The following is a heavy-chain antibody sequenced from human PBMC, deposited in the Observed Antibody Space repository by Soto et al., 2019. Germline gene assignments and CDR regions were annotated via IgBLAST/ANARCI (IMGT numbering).Heavy chain of an antibody. Sequence: SETLSLTCAVSSGSITSSNWWSWVRQPPGKGLEWIGSIYYSGSTYYNPSLKSRVTISVDTSKNQFSLKLSSVTAADTAVYYCARLVGEQWLAGDYWGQGTLVTVSS. CDR1: SGSITSSNW. CDR2: IYYSGST. J-gene: IGHJ4*02. CDR3: ARLVGEQWLAGDY. V-gene: IGHV4-39*01. D-gene: IGHD6-19*01.